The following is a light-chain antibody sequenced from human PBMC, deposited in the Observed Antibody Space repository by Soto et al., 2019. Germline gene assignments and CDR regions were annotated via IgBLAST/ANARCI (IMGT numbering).Light chain of an antibody. CDR3: SSYRSIGTRA. J-gene: IGLJ2*01. V-gene: IGLV2-14*03. CDR2: DVT. CDR1: SSDIGGYDF. Sequence: QSVLTQPASVSGSPGQSITISCTGTSSDIGGYDFVSWYQQHPGKAPKLIIHDVTHRPSGVSNRFSGSKSGNTASLTISTLQAEDEAHYYCSSYRSIGTRAFGGGTKLTVL.